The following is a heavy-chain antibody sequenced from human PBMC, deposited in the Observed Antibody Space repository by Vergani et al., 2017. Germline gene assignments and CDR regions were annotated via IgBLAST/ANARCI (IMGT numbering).Heavy chain of an antibody. D-gene: IGHD1-1*01. J-gene: IGHJ3*01. CDR3: ARVAHSNSEVTPTAFDV. V-gene: IGHV1-18*01. CDR1: SHTFQTYG. CDR2: IRPYTGHT. Sequence: QVQLVQSGAELKKPGASVSVSCKGSSHTFQTYGISWVRQAPGKGLEWMAWIRPYTGHTIYAQKFQDRVTMTADTSTNTAYMELRSLRSDDTAVYFCARVAHSNSEVTPTAFDVGGQGTMVTVSS.